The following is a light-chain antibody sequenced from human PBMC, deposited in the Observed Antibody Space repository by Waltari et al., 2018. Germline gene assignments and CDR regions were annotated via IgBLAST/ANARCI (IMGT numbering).Light chain of an antibody. CDR2: DVN. CDR1: SSNVGGYTL. CDR3: CSYAGDSTLI. V-gene: IGLV2-23*02. Sequence: QSALTQPASVSGSPGPSITISCTATSSNVGGYTLVSWYQQHPGKAPQLIIYDVNKRPSGISHRFSGSKSGNTASLTISGIQADDESDYYCCSYAGDSTLIFGGGTKLTVL. J-gene: IGLJ2*01.